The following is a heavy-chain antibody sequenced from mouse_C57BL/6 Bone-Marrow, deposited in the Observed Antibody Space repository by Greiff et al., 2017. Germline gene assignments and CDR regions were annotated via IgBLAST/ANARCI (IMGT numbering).Heavy chain of an antibody. D-gene: IGHD1-1*01. V-gene: IGHV2-2*01. CDR3: ASPYYGSSYDYAMDY. J-gene: IGHJ4*01. CDR2: IWSGGST. Sequence: VMLVESGPGLVQPSQSLSITCTVSGFSLTSYGVHWVRQSPGKGLEWLGVIWSGGSTDYNAAFISRLSISKDNSKSQVFFKMNSLQADDTAIYYCASPYYGSSYDYAMDYWGQGTSVTVSS. CDR1: GFSLTSYG.